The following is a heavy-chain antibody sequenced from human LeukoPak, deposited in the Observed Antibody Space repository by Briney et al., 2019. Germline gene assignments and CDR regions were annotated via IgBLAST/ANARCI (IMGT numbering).Heavy chain of an antibody. V-gene: IGHV3-23*01. CDR3: ATRGPATYYDFWSGLMDV. Sequence: GGSLSLFCAASGFNFSSYAMSWVRQAPGKGLEWVSAIRGSGGGTYYAVCVKGRFTISRDNSKNTLYLKMNSLRAEETAVYYCATRGPATYYDFWSGLMDVWGKGTTVTVSS. J-gene: IGHJ6*03. CDR1: GFNFSSYA. D-gene: IGHD3-3*01. CDR2: IRGSGGGT.